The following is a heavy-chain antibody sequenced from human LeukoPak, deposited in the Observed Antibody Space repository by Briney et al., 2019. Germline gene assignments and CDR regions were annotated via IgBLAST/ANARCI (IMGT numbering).Heavy chain of an antibody. Sequence: SQTLSLTCTVSGGSISSSDSYRGWIRQPPGKGLEWIGSLYYSGSTYYNPSLKSRVTISVDTSKNQFSLKLSSVTAADTAVYYCVVMPGYWGQGTLVTVSS. V-gene: IGHV4-39*01. CDR1: GGSISSSDSY. J-gene: IGHJ4*02. CDR3: VVMPGY. CDR2: LYYSGST. D-gene: IGHD3-16*01.